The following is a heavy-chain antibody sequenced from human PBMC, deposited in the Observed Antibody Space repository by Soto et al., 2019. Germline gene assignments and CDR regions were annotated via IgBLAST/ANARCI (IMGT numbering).Heavy chain of an antibody. D-gene: IGHD3-22*01. CDR2: IYYSGST. V-gene: IGHV4-39*01. CDR3: ARASYDSSGYYYGVDY. Sequence: SETLSLSCTVSGGSSSSSSYYWGWIRQPPGKGLEWIGSIYYSGSTYYTPSLKSRVTISVDTSKNQFSLKLSSVTAADTAVYYCARASYDSSGYYYGVDYWGQGTLVTVSS. J-gene: IGHJ4*02. CDR1: GGSSSSSSYY.